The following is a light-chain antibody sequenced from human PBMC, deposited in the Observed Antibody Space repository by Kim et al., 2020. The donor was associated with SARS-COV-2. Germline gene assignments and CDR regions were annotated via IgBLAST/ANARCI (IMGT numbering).Light chain of an antibody. CDR3: QQSYSTLYT. V-gene: IGKV1-39*01. CDR1: QSISSY. CDR2: AAS. Sequence: DIQMTQSPSSLSASVGDRVTITCRASQSISSYLNWYQQKPGKAPKRLIYAASSLQSGVPSRFSGSGSGTDFTLTISSLQPEDFATYYCQQSYSTLYTFGQGTKLEI. J-gene: IGKJ2*01.